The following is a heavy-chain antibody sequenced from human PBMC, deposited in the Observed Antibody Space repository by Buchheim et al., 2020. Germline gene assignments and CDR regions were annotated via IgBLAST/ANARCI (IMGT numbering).Heavy chain of an antibody. CDR3: ARDCRSSSSEHAGMDV. D-gene: IGHD6-6*01. CDR1: GYTFTSYY. CDR2: INPSGGST. J-gene: IGHJ6*03. Sequence: QVQLVQSGAEVKKPGASVKVSCKASGYTFTSYYMHWVRQAPGQGLEWMGIINPSGGSTSYAQKFQGRVTMTRTPPTSTSTMELSSLRSEDTAVYYCARDCRSSSSEHAGMDVWGKGTT. V-gene: IGHV1-46*01.